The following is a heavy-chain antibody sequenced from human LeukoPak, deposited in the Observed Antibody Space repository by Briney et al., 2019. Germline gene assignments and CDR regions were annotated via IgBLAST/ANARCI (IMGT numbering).Heavy chain of an antibody. V-gene: IGHV3-30*02. CDR1: GFTFSNYA. J-gene: IGHJ6*03. D-gene: IGHD3-22*01. CDR3: ARDGSGYYYGYYYYYYYMDV. CDR2: TRYDGSNR. Sequence: PGGSLRLSCAASGFTFSNYAIHWVRQAPGKGLEWVAFTRYDGSNRYYADSVKGRFTISRDNSKNTLYLQMNSLRAEDTAVYYCARDGSGYYYGYYYYYYYMDVWGKGTTVTVSS.